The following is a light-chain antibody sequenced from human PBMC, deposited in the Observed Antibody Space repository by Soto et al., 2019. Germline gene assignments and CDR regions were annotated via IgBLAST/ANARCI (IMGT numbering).Light chain of an antibody. CDR3: QEYKSWWT. V-gene: IGKV3-15*01. CDR2: NAS. CDR1: QSVSSW. Sequence: IRVSKSPGTLSVYPGERVNLSCRASQSVSSWLAWYQQKPGQAPRLLIYNASNMDTGIPSRFSGSGSGTEFTLTISGLQSEDFGVYYCQEYKSWWTFGQGTKVDI. J-gene: IGKJ1*01.